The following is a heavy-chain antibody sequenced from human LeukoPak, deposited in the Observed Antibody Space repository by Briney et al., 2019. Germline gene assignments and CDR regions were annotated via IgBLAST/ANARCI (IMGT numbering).Heavy chain of an antibody. Sequence: GGSLRLSCAASGFTFSSYSMSWVRQAPGKGLEWVSYISSSSSYTNYADSVKGRFTISRDNAKNSLYLQMNSLRAEDTAVYYCATQSYGSGSYTDYWGQGTLVTVSS. CDR2: ISSSSSYT. CDR3: ATQSYGSGSYTDY. J-gene: IGHJ4*02. V-gene: IGHV3-21*05. CDR1: GFTFSSYS. D-gene: IGHD3-10*01.